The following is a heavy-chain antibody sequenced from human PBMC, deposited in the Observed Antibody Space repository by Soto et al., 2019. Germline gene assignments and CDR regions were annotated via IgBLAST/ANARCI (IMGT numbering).Heavy chain of an antibody. CDR3: ARDAQAAAGFGLGHSYYYYGMDV. D-gene: IGHD6-13*01. J-gene: IGHJ6*02. Sequence: SETLSLTCTVSGGSISSYYWSWIRQPPGKGLEWIGYIYYSGSTNYNPSLKSRVTISVDTSKNQFSLKLSSVTAADTAVYYCARDAQAAAGFGLGHSYYYYGMDVWGQGTTVTVSS. V-gene: IGHV4-59*01. CDR1: GGSISSYY. CDR2: IYYSGST.